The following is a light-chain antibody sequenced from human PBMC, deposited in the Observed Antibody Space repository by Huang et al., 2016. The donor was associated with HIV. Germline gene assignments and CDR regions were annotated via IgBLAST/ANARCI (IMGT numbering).Light chain of an antibody. Sequence: ELVLTQSPGTLSLSPGERATLPCRASQSVSSSYLAWYQQKPGQAPRLLIYGASSRATGSPDRFSGSGSGTDFTLTISRLAPEDFAVYYCQQYGSSRTFGQGTKVEIK. CDR2: GAS. J-gene: IGKJ1*01. CDR3: QQYGSSRT. CDR1: QSVSSSY. V-gene: IGKV3-20*01.